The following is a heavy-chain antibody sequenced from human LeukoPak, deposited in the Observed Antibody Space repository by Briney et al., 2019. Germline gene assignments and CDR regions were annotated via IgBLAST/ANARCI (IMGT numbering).Heavy chain of an antibody. CDR2: TYTSGST. V-gene: IGHV4-61*02. Sequence: PSETLSLTCTVSGGSISSGSYYWSWIRQPAGKGLEWIGRTYTSGSTNYNPSLKSRVTISVDTSKNQFPLKLSSVTAADTAVYYCARETTVTTAFDYWGQGTLVTVSS. D-gene: IGHD4-17*01. CDR1: GGSISSGSYY. J-gene: IGHJ4*02. CDR3: ARETTVTTAFDY.